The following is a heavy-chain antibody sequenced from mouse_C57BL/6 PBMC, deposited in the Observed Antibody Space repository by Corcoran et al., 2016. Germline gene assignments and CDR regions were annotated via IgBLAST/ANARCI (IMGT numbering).Heavy chain of an antibody. CDR2: INPNNGGT. CDR1: GYTFTDYY. D-gene: IGHD1-1*01. V-gene: IGHV1-26*01. CDR3: ARFIHWYLRFCYY. Sequence: EVKLQQSGHELMKPGDSVKISCKASGYTFTDYYINWVKQSHGKSLEWIGDINPNNGGTSYNQKFKGKATLTVDKSSSTAYMELRSLTSEDSAVDYCARFIHWYLRFCYYWGQGTTLTVSS. J-gene: IGHJ2*01.